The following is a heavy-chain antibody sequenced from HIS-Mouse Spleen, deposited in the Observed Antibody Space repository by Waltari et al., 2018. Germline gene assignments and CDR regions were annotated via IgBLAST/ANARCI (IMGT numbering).Heavy chain of an antibody. CDR2: ISYDGSNK. V-gene: IGHV3-30*18. CDR1: GFTFSRSG. CDR3: AKEALYSSGFDY. J-gene: IGHJ4*02. Sequence: VQLVESGGGVVQPGRSLRLSCSASGFTFSRSGLHWVPQAPGKGLEWLAVISYDGSNKYYADSVKGRFTISRDNSKNTLYLQMNSLRAEDTAVYYCAKEALYSSGFDYWGQGTLVTVSS. D-gene: IGHD6-19*01.